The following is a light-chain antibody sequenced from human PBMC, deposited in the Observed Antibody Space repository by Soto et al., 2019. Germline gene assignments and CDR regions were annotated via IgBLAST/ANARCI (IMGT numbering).Light chain of an antibody. CDR1: SRDVGGHKY. J-gene: IGLJ3*02. V-gene: IGLV2-14*01. Sequence: QSALTQPASVSGSPGQSITISCTGASRDVGGHKYVSWYQQNPGKAPKLVIYDVNNRPSGVSHRFSGSKSGSTASLTISGLQAEDEADYYCFSYTYSGARVSGGGTKVTVL. CDR3: FSYTYSGARV. CDR2: DVN.